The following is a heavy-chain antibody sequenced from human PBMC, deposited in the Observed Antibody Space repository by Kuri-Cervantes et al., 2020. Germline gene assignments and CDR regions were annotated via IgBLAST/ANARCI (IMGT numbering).Heavy chain of an antibody. Sequence: LSLTCAASGFTFSSYSMNWVRQAPGKGLEWVSSISSSSSYIYYADSVKGRFTISRDNSKNTLYLQMNSLRAEDTAVYYCARDFGGYDFGYWGQGTLVTVSS. CDR1: GFTFSSYS. V-gene: IGHV3-21*01. D-gene: IGHD5-12*01. CDR2: ISSSSSYI. J-gene: IGHJ4*02. CDR3: ARDFGGYDFGY.